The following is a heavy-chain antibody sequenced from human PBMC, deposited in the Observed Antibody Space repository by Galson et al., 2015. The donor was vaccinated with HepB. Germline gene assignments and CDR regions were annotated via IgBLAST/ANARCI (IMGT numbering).Heavy chain of an antibody. Sequence: SLRLSCAASGFTFSSYWMSWVRQAPGKGLEWVANVKQDGSEKYYVDSVKGRFTISRDNAKNSLYLQMNSLRAEDTAVYYCARESSSPVEMATIDDFAAYYYYYGMDVWGQGTTVTVSS. CDR1: GFTFSSYW. J-gene: IGHJ6*02. CDR2: VKQDGSEK. CDR3: ARESSSPVEMATIDDFAAYYYYYGMDV. V-gene: IGHV3-7*01. D-gene: IGHD5-24*01.